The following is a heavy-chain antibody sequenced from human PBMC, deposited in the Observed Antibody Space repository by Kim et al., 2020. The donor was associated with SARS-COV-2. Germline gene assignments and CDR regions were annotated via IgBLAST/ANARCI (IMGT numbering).Heavy chain of an antibody. CDR3: AREYGYEEGVDP. CDR1: GCSISSYY. Sequence: SETLSLTCTVSGCSISSYYWSWIRQPPGKGLEWIGYIYYSGSTNYNPSLKSRVTISVDTSKNQFSLKLSSVTAADTAVYYCAREYGYEEGVDPWGQGTLVTVSS. V-gene: IGHV4-59*01. D-gene: IGHD5-12*01. CDR2: IYYSGST. J-gene: IGHJ5*02.